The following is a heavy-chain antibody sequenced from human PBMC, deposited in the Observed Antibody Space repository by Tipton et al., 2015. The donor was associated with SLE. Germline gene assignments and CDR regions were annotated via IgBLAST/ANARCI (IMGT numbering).Heavy chain of an antibody. J-gene: IGHJ3*02. CDR1: GFTVSNNY. Sequence: GSLRLSCAASGFTVSNNYMSWVRQAPGKGLEWVSAIYSGGSTYYADSVKGRFTISRDNAKNTLYLQMNSLRAEDTAVYYCARELGDGLDAFDIWGQGTMVTVSS. CDR2: IYSGGST. CDR3: ARELGDGLDAFDI. D-gene: IGHD3/OR15-3a*01. V-gene: IGHV3-53*01.